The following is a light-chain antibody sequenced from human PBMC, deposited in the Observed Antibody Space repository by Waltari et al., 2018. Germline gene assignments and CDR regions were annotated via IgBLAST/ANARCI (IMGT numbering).Light chain of an antibody. CDR1: QSINTW. CDR2: KAS. J-gene: IGKJ1*01. CDR3: QQYHSYST. V-gene: IGKV1-5*03. Sequence: DIQMTQSPSTLSASVGDRVTITCRASQSINTWLAWYQQKPGKAPKLLIYKASSLESGVPSRFSGSGSGTEFTLTISSLQPDDFATYYCQQYHSYSTFGQGTKVEVK.